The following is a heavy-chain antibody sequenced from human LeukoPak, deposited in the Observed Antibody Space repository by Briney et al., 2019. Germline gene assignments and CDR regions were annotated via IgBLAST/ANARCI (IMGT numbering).Heavy chain of an antibody. D-gene: IGHD3-16*01. Sequence: GGSLRLSCAASGFTFSSYGMSWVRQAPGKGLEWVSAISGSGGSTYYADSVKGRFTISRDNSKNMLYLQMNSLRAEDTAVYYCAGGEEDYYYYYMDVWGKGTTVTISS. J-gene: IGHJ6*03. V-gene: IGHV3-23*01. CDR3: AGGEEDYYYYYMDV. CDR2: ISGSGGST. CDR1: GFTFSSYG.